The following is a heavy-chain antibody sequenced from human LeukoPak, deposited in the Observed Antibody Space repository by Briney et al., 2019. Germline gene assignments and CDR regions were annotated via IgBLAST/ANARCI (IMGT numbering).Heavy chain of an antibody. CDR3: ARLDWRGY. Sequence: GGSLRLSCGASGFAFSSFRMSWVRQAPGRGLEWVSSISGNSDDINNADSLKGRFTISRDNAKNSLYLQLNSLTVEDTAVYYCARLDWRGYWGQGTLVTVSS. J-gene: IGHJ4*02. CDR2: ISGNSDDI. V-gene: IGHV3-21*01. D-gene: IGHD2-21*01. CDR1: GFAFSSFR.